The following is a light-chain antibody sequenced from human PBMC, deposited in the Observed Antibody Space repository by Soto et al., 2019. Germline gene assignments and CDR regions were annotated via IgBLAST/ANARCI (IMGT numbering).Light chain of an antibody. CDR3: QSYDNSLSAYV. CDR1: SSDIGAGSE. Sequence: QSVLTQPPSLSVAPGQRVTISCTGSSSDIGAGSEVHWYQQLPGTAPKLLIFGSTNRPSGVPDRFSGSKSATSASLAITGLQAEDEADYYCQSYDNSLSAYVFGTGTKVTVL. CDR2: GST. J-gene: IGLJ1*01. V-gene: IGLV1-40*01.